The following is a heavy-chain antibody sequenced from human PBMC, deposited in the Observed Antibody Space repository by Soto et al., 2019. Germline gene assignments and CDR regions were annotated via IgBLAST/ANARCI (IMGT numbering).Heavy chain of an antibody. V-gene: IGHV4-59*01. Sequence: QVQLQESGPGLAKPSETLSLTCTVSGGSISSNYWSWIRQPPGKGLEWIGYIYNSGSTNYNPSLNGRLHTLIYMSKKHFSLKLSSAAAADPAVYYCARSSYGAVTTPYYLDYWGQGTLVTVSS. CDR2: IYNSGST. CDR1: GGSISSNY. CDR3: ARSSYGAVTTPYYLDY. J-gene: IGHJ4*02. D-gene: IGHD4-17*01.